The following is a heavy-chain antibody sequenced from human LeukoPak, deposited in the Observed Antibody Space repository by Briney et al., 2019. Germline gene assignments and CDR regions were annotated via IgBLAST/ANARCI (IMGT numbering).Heavy chain of an antibody. Sequence: GGSLRLSCAASGFTFRSYAMSWVRQAPGKGLEWVSGISGSGGSTYYADSVKGRFTISRDNSKNTLYLQMNSLRAEDTAVYYCAKDLLYYDSSGYYSTDFYYYYGMDVWGQGTTVTVSS. CDR3: AKDLLYYDSSGYYSTDFYYYYGMDV. V-gene: IGHV3-23*01. D-gene: IGHD3-22*01. J-gene: IGHJ6*02. CDR1: GFTFRSYA. CDR2: ISGSGGST.